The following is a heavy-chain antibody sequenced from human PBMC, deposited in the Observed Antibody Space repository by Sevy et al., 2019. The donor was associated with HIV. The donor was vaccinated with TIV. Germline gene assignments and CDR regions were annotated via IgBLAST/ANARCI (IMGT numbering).Heavy chain of an antibody. D-gene: IGHD1-26*01. CDR1: GGSVSSGSYF. CDR2: IHYSGST. V-gene: IGHV4-61*01. J-gene: IGHJ4*02. Sequence: SETLSLTWTVSGGSVSSGSYFWSWIRQPPGKGLEWIGYIHYSGSTNYNSSLKSRVTVSVDTSKNQFSLNLSSVTAADTAVYYCARDSGTYPYYFDYWGQGTLVTVSS. CDR3: ARDSGTYPYYFDY.